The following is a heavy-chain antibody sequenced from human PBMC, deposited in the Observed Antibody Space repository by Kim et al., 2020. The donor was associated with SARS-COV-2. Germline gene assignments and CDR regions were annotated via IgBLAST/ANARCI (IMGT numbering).Heavy chain of an antibody. J-gene: IGHJ4*02. CDR1: GFTFSRYD. CDR3: ARVVSGPLVDHDYFGS. Sequence: GGSLRLSCAASGFTFSRYDMNWVRQAPGKGLEWVSAISGGGGSAHYADSVKGRFTISRDNSKNTLYLQVNSLRAEDTALYYCARVVSGPLVDHDYFGSWGPGNLVPVPS. CDR2: ISGGGGSA. V-gene: IGHV3-23*01. D-gene: IGHD1-26*01.